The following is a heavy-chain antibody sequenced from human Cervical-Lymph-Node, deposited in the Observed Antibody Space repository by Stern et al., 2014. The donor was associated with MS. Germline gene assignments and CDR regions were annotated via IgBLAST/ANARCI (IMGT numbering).Heavy chain of an antibody. V-gene: IGHV4-59*11. CDR3: ATHHSGREGYNQLGIFDY. J-gene: IGHJ4*02. Sequence: QVQLQESGPGLVKPSETLYLTCTVSGGSISSQYWSWIRQYPGKGLEWIGDISYSGSTHGNPSLKCRLTISVDTSKNQFSLQLSSVTAADTAVYYCATHHSGREGYNQLGIFDYWGQGTLVTASS. CDR2: ISYSGST. CDR1: GGSISSQY. D-gene: IGHD5-24*01.